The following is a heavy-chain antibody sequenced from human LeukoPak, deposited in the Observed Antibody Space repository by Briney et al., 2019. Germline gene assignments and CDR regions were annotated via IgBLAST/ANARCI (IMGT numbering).Heavy chain of an antibody. D-gene: IGHD5-12*01. J-gene: IGHJ4*02. CDR1: GFTFSSYS. CDR3: ARDSVATMRFDY. CDR2: ISSSSYI. Sequence: GGSLRLSCAASGFTFSSYSMNWVRQAPGKGLEXXSSISSSSYIYYADSVKGRFTISRDNAKNSLYLQMNSLRAEDTAVYYCARDSVATMRFDYWGQGTLVTVSS. V-gene: IGHV3-21*01.